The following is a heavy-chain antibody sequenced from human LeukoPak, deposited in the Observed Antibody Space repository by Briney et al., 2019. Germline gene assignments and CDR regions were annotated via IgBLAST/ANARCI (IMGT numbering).Heavy chain of an antibody. Sequence: TSETLSLTCTVSGGSISSGSYYWGWIRQPPGKGLEWIGSIYYSGSTYYNPSLKSRVTISVDTSKNQFSLKLSSVTAADTAVYYCARHAMTPYAWFDPWGQGTLVTVSS. CDR3: ARHAMTPYAWFDP. CDR1: GGSISSGSYY. CDR2: IYYSGST. J-gene: IGHJ5*02. V-gene: IGHV4-39*01. D-gene: IGHD2-2*01.